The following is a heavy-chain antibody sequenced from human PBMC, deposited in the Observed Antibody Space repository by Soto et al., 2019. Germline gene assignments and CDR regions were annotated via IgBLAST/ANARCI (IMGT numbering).Heavy chain of an antibody. CDR2: IYPGDSDT. Sequence: PGESLKISCKGSGYSFTSYWIGWVRQMPGKGLEWMGIIYPGDSDTRYSPSFQGQVTISADKSISTAYLQWSSLKASDTAMYYCARGYYDSSGYPNFAFDIWGQGTMVTVSS. CDR1: GYSFTSYW. D-gene: IGHD3-22*01. V-gene: IGHV5-51*01. CDR3: ARGYYDSSGYPNFAFDI. J-gene: IGHJ3*02.